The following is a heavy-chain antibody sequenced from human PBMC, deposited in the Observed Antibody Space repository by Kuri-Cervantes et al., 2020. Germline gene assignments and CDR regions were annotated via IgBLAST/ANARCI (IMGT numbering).Heavy chain of an antibody. J-gene: IGHJ3*02. Sequence: SETLSLTCTVSGGSVSSGSYYWSWIRQPPGKGLEWIGYIYYSGSTNYNPSLKSRVTISVDTSKNQFSLKLSSVTAADAAVYYCARGRGVKYDFWSGYHDGAFDIWGQGAMVTVSS. CDR1: GGSVSSGSYY. D-gene: IGHD3-3*01. CDR2: IYYSGST. V-gene: IGHV4-61*01. CDR3: ARGRGVKYDFWSGYHDGAFDI.